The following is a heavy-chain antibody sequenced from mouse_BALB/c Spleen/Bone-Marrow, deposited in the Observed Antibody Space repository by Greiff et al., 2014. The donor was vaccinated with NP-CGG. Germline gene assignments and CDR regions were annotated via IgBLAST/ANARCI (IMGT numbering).Heavy chain of an antibody. D-gene: IGHD1-1*01. CDR2: IGCSNGNT. V-gene: IGHV14-3*02. J-gene: IGHJ2*01. Sequence: VQLQESGAELVRPGASVKLSCTASGFYIKDTYLHWVKQRPEKSLDWIGKIGCSNGNTKYDPKFQGKATFTADTSSNTAYLQDSTLAYDDTAVYCCDGDVGDIYYGYWGQGTTLTVSS. CDR1: GFYIKDTY. CDR3: DGDVGDIYYGY.